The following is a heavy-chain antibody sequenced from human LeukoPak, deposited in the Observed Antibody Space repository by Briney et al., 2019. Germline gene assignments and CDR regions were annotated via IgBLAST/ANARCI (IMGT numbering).Heavy chain of an antibody. CDR2: ISSDGSST. CDR3: GRVIAGAIDY. V-gene: IGHV3-74*01. CDR1: GLTFSSDW. J-gene: IGHJ4*02. Sequence: GGSLRLSCAASGLTFSSDWMHWVRQAPGKGLVWVSRISSDGSSTVYADSVKGRFTISRDNADNSMYLQMNSLRAEDTAVYYCGRVIAGAIDYWGQGTLVTVSS. D-gene: IGHD6-13*01.